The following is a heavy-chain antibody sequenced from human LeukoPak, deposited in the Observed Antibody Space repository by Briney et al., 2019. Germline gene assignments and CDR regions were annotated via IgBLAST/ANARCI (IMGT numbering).Heavy chain of an antibody. CDR2: ISYDGSNK. D-gene: IGHD2-2*01. J-gene: IGHJ4*02. CDR1: GFTFNSYG. V-gene: IGHV3-30*19. CDR3: AREGGDCSSTSCLSFDY. Sequence: GGSLRLSCAASGFTFNSYGMHWVRQAPGKGLEWVAVISYDGSNKYYADSVKGRFTISRDNSKNTLYLQMNSLRAEDTAVYYCAREGGDCSSTSCLSFDYWGQGTLVTVSS.